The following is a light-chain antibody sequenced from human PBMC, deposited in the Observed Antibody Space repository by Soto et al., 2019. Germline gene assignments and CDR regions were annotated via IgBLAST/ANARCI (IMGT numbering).Light chain of an antibody. CDR2: EVS. J-gene: IGLJ1*01. V-gene: IGLV2-14*01. Sequence: QSALAQPASVSGSPGQSITISCTGTSSDVGSYNYVSWYQQHPGKAPKLMIYEVSDRPSGISSRFSGSKSGNTASLTIAGLQTEDEADYYCSSYTSSRTLFGTGTKVTAL. CDR3: SSYTSSRTL. CDR1: SSDVGSYNY.